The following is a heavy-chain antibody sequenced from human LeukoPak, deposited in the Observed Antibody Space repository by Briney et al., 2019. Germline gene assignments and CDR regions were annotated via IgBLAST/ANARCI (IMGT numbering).Heavy chain of an antibody. D-gene: IGHD3-3*01. V-gene: IGHV1-69*05. CDR3: ARVRDFWSGYHFDY. CDR2: TIPIFGTA. CDR1: GGTFSSYA. J-gene: IGHJ4*02. Sequence: GSSVKVSCKASGGTFSSYAISWVRQAPGQGLEWMGGTIPIFGTANYAQKFQGRVTITTDESTSTAYMELSSLRSEDTAVYYCARVRDFWSGYHFDYWGQGTLVTVSS.